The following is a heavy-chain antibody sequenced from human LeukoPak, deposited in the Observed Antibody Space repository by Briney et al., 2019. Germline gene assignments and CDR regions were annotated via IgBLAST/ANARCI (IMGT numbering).Heavy chain of an antibody. D-gene: IGHD3-10*01. V-gene: IGHV3-21*01. CDR2: ISSDSSYI. CDR3: ANNYGSGTLRVDY. Sequence: PGGSLRLSCAASGFTFSSYSMGWVRQAPGKGLEWVSSISSDSSYISYADSLKGRFTIFRDNAQNSLYLQMNSLTAEDTAVYYCANNYGSGTLRVDYWGQGTLVTVSS. CDR1: GFTFSSYS. J-gene: IGHJ4*02.